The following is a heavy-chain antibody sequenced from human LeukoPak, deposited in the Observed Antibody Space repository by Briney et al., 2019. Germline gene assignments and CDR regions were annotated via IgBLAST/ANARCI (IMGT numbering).Heavy chain of an antibody. J-gene: IGHJ2*01. CDR1: GFTFSSYG. CDR2: IRYDGSNK. D-gene: IGHD4/OR15-4a*01. CDR3: ANGATPGWYFDL. Sequence: GGSLRLSCAASGFTFSSYGMHWLRQAPGKGLEWVAFIRYDGSNKYYADSVKGRFTISRDNSKNTLYLQMNSLRAEDTAVYYCANGATPGWYFDLWGRGTLVTVSS. V-gene: IGHV3-30*02.